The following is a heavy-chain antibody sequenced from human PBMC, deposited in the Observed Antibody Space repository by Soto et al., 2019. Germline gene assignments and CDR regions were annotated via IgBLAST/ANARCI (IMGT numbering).Heavy chain of an antibody. CDR1: GYTFTSYG. J-gene: IGHJ4*02. Sequence: ASVKVSCKASGYTFTSYGISWVRQAPGQGLEWMGWISAYNGNTNYAQKLQGRVTMTTDTSTSTAYMELRSLRSDGTAVYYCAREFYYYDSSGYGIGYYFDYWGQGSLFTFSS. CDR3: AREFYYYDSSGYGIGYYFDY. V-gene: IGHV1-18*01. CDR2: ISAYNGNT. D-gene: IGHD3-22*01.